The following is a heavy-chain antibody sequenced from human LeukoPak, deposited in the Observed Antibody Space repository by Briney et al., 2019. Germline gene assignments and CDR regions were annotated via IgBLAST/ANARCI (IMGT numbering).Heavy chain of an antibody. CDR3: ARGLGPAANPNWFDP. Sequence: SETLSLTCAVYGGSFSTYYWSWIRQPPGKGLEWIGEINHTGSTNYNPSLKRRVTIPVDTSKNQFSLKLSSVTAADTAMYYCARGLGPAANPNWFDPWGQGTLVTVSS. CDR1: GGSFSTYY. J-gene: IGHJ5*02. D-gene: IGHD2-2*01. CDR2: INHTGST. V-gene: IGHV4-34*01.